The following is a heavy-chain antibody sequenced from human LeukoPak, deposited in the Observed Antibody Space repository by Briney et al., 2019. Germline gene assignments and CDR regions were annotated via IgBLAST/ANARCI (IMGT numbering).Heavy chain of an antibody. J-gene: IGHJ4*02. Sequence: GGSLRLSCAASGFTLSRYSMNWVRQAPGKGLEWVSSISTSSSYIYYADSVRGRFTISRDNAKNSLYLQVNSLRAEDTAVYYCARGSRGVAATDTPFDYWGQGTLVTVSS. D-gene: IGHD6-25*01. V-gene: IGHV3-21*01. CDR2: ISTSSSYI. CDR1: GFTLSRYS. CDR3: ARGSRGVAATDTPFDY.